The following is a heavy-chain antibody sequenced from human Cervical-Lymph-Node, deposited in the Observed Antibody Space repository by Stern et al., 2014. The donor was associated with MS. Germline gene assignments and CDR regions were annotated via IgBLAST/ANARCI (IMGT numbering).Heavy chain of an antibody. CDR3: VRSGHSYRRRFDP. J-gene: IGHJ5*02. D-gene: IGHD3-10*01. CDR2: MGPNVGNT. V-gene: IGHV1-8*01. CDR1: GYTFTTFV. Sequence: VQLEESGAEGKKPGASVRVSCRASGYTFTTFVINWVRQAPGQGLEWMGGMGPNVGNTGSAQTFTARITMTRNTSLSTAYMELSGLRSEDTAVYYCVRSGHSYRRRFDPWGQGTLVTVSS.